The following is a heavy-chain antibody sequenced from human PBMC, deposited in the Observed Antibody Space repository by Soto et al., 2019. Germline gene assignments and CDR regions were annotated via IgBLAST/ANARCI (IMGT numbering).Heavy chain of an antibody. Sequence: QLQLQESGPGLVKPSETLSLTCTVSGGSISSSSYFWGWIRQPPGKGLEWIGSIYYSGSTYYNPSLKSRVTVSVDTSKNQFSLKLSSVTAADTAGYYCARHPSGFWFDPWGQGTLVTVSS. V-gene: IGHV4-39*01. CDR3: ARHPSGFWFDP. CDR2: IYYSGST. J-gene: IGHJ5*02. D-gene: IGHD5-12*01. CDR1: GGSISSSSYF.